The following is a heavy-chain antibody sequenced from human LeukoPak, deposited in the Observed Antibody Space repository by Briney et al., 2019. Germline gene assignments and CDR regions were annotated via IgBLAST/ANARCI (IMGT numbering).Heavy chain of an antibody. V-gene: IGHV5-51*01. D-gene: IGHD3-16*01. CDR3: ARHGTNAYSTVDY. J-gene: IGHJ4*02. Sequence: GESLKISCKGSGYSFSNYWIAWVRQMPGKGLEWMGIISPDDSQIRYSPSFQGQVTISADKSISTPYLQWSSLKSSDTAMYYCARHGTNAYSTVDYWGQGTLVTVSS. CDR2: ISPDDSQI. CDR1: GYSFSNYW.